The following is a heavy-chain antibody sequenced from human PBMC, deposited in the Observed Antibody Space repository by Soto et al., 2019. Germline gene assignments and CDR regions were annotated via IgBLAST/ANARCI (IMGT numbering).Heavy chain of an antibody. V-gene: IGHV4-61*01. CDR3: AKGERLRGNNPFDI. Sequence: SETLSLTCTVSGGSVSSGSYYWSWIRQPPGKGLEWIGYIYYSGSTNYNPSLKSRVTISVDTSKNQFSLKLRSVTAADTAVDYCAKGERLRGNNPFDIWGQGTMVTVSS. CDR1: GGSVSSGSYY. D-gene: IGHD1-1*01. J-gene: IGHJ3*02. CDR2: IYYSGST.